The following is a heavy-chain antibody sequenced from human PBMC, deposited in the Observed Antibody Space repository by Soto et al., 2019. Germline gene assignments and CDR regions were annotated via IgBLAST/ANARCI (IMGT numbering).Heavy chain of an antibody. CDR2: IDTNGSTT. D-gene: IGHD2-15*01. J-gene: IGHJ6*02. CDR3: ASVSAAQYYYGMDA. V-gene: IGHV3-74*01. CDR1: EFSFSTYW. Sequence: VQLVESGGGLVQPGGSLRLSCVASEFSFSTYWMHWVRQAPGKGLMWVARIDTNGSTTTYADSVQGRFTISRDNAKNTMYLQMNSVRDEDTAIYFCASVSAAQYYYGMDAWGQGTKVTVS.